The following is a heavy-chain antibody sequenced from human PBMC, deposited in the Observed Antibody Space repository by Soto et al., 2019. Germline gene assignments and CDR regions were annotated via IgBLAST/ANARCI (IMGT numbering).Heavy chain of an antibody. CDR3: ARVDYYGSGSYLDDY. CDR2: INHSGST. Sequence: PSETLSLTCAVYGGSFSGYYWSWIRQPPGKGLEWIGEINHSGSTNYNPSLKSRVTISVDTSKNRFSLKLSSVTAADTAVYYCARVDYYGSGSYLDDYWGQGTLVTVSS. V-gene: IGHV4-34*01. J-gene: IGHJ4*02. CDR1: GGSFSGYY. D-gene: IGHD3-10*01.